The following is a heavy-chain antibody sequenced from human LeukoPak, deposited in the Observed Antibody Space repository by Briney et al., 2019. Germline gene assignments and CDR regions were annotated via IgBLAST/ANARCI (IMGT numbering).Heavy chain of an antibody. CDR2: INRDGSGT. J-gene: IGHJ4*02. Sequence: GGSLRLSCAASGFTFSSSWMHWVRQPPGKGLVWVSRINRDGSGTNYADSVKGRFTISRDNAKNTLYLNMNNLRAEDTAVYYCARDQYAYNDYWGQGTLVTVSS. V-gene: IGHV3-74*01. CDR3: ARDQYAYNDY. CDR1: GFTFSSSW. D-gene: IGHD3-10*01.